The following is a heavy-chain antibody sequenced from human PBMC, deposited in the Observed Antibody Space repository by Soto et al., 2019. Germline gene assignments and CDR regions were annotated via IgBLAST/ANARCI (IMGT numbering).Heavy chain of an antibody. Sequence: ASVKVSCKASGYTFTSYDINWVRQATGQGLEWMGWMNPNSGNTGYAQKFQGRVTMTRNTSISTAYMELSSLRSEDTAVYYCARGLNMYYDFWSGYYTLNWFDPWGKGTLVTVSS. CDR3: ARGLNMYYDFWSGYYTLNWFDP. D-gene: IGHD3-3*01. V-gene: IGHV1-8*01. CDR2: MNPNSGNT. J-gene: IGHJ5*02. CDR1: GYTFTSYD.